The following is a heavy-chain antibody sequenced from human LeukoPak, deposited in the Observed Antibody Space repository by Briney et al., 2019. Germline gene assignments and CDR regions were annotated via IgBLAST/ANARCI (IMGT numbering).Heavy chain of an antibody. D-gene: IGHD6-19*01. Sequence: NSSETLSLTCAASGGSISSYYWSWIRQPPGKGLEWIGYIYYSGSTNYNPSLKSRVTISVDTSKNQFSLKLSSVTAADTAVYYCARGGGWYTVLYYYGMDVWGQGTTVTVSS. CDR2: IYYSGST. V-gene: IGHV4-59*01. J-gene: IGHJ6*02. CDR3: ARGGGWYTVLYYYGMDV. CDR1: GGSISSYY.